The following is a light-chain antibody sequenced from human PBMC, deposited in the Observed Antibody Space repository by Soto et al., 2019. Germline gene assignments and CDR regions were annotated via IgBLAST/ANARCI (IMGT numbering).Light chain of an antibody. CDR3: QTWDTVVV. V-gene: IGLV4-69*01. CDR1: SGYSDYG. Sequence: QLVLTQSPSASASLGASVKLTCTQSSGYSDYGIAWHQQQPDKGPRYLMKLNRDGSHNKGDGIPDRFSGSNSGAERYLIISSLQSDDEADYYCQTWDTVVVFGGGTKLTVL. CDR2: LNRDGSH. J-gene: IGLJ2*01.